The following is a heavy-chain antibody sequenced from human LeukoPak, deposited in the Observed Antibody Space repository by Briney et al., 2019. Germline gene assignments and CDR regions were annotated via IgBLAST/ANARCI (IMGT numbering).Heavy chain of an antibody. CDR1: GYTFTGYY. CDR2: INPNSGGT. Sequence: ASVKVSCKASGYTFTGYYMHWVRQAPGQGLEWMGWINPNSGGTNYAQKFQGRVTMTRDTSISTAYMELSRLRSDDTAVYYCARGRIVDIVVVPAATFGYWGQGALVTVSS. V-gene: IGHV1-2*02. D-gene: IGHD2-2*03. CDR3: ARGRIVDIVVVPAATFGY. J-gene: IGHJ4*02.